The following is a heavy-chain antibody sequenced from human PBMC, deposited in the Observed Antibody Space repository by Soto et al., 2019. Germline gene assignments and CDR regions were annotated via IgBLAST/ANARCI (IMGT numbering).Heavy chain of an antibody. CDR2: IYWDDDK. D-gene: IGHD7-27*01. J-gene: IGHJ4*02. CDR1: GFSLSTTGVG. Sequence: QITLRESGPTLLKPTQTLTLTCTFSGFSLSTTGVGVGWIRQPPGKALECLAVIYWDDDKRYSSSLRSRRSSTNENSKNQVVRTKTNVAPVDTATYYCAQRPSLAWGHFASWGPGNVVTVSS. CDR3: AQRPSLAWGHFAS. V-gene: IGHV2-5*02.